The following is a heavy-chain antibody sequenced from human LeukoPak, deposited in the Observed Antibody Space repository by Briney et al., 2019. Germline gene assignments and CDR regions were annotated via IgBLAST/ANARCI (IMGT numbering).Heavy chain of an antibody. CDR2: ITTATSSYI. Sequence: PGGSLRLSCAASGFTFSSNYMNWVRQAPGKGLEWVSSITTATSSYIYYAGSVKGRFTIYRDDAKNSLYLQMDSLRAEDTAVYYCARDYGGPHYFDYWGQGTLVTVSS. D-gene: IGHD2-15*01. CDR3: ARDYGGPHYFDY. CDR1: GFTFSSNY. J-gene: IGHJ4*02. V-gene: IGHV3-21*01.